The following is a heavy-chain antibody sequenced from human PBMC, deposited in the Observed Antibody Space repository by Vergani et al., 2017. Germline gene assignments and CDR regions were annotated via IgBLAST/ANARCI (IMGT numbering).Heavy chain of an antibody. D-gene: IGHD3-10*01. CDR2: IIPILGIA. CDR1: GGTFSSYT. J-gene: IGHJ6*02. CDR3: AKDGFRDNYGMDV. V-gene: IGHV1-69*08. Sequence: QVQLVQSGAEVKKPGSSVKVSCKASGGTFSSYTISWVRQAPGQGLEWMGRIIPILGIANYAQKFQGRVTITADKSTSTAYMELSSLRSEDTAVYYCAKDGFRDNYGMDVWGQGTTVTVSS.